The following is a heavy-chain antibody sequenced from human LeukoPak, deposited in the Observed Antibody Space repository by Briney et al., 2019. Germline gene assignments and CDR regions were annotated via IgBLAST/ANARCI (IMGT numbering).Heavy chain of an antibody. V-gene: IGHV4-30-4*08. J-gene: IGHJ4*02. D-gene: IGHD3-22*01. Sequence: SETLSLTCTVSGGSISSSSYYWGWIRQPPGKGLEWIGYIYYSGSTYYNPSLKSRVTISVDTSKNQFSLKLSSVTAADTAVYYCAREGDSSGRDYWGQGTLVTVSS. CDR1: GGSISSSSYY. CDR2: IYYSGST. CDR3: AREGDSSGRDY.